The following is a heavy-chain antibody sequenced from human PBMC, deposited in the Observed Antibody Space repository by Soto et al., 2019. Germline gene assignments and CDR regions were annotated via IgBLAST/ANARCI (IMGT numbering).Heavy chain of an antibody. J-gene: IGHJ4*02. CDR3: EHKMDTVDWLGT. D-gene: IGHD3-9*01. V-gene: IGHV2-5*01. CDR2: IYWNDYK. CDR1: FFSRIGCGVG. Sequence: SVPTLVNPTHTLTLTFTFSFFSRIGCGVGVGCIRQPPGKALEWVALIYWNDYKRYSPSLKSRLTITKDTSKNQVVLTMTNMDPEDTDKYYCEHKMDTVDWLGTWGRGTLV.